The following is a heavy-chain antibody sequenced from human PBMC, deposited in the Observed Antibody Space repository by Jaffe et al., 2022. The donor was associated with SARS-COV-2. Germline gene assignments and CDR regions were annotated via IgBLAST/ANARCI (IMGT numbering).Heavy chain of an antibody. CDR1: GFTFDNYA. Sequence: EVQLLESGGDLVQPGGSLRLSCAASGFTFDNYAMIWVRQAPGKGLEWVSGISGGGGYTFYAGSVKGRFTISRDNSENTLSLQMSSLRAEDTAIYYCARDSRGPDYWSQGTLVTVSS. V-gene: IGHV3-23*01. CDR3: ARDSRGPDY. J-gene: IGHJ4*02. CDR2: ISGGGGYT.